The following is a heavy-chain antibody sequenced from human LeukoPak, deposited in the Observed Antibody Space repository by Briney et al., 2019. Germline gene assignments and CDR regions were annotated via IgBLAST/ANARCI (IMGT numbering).Heavy chain of an antibody. J-gene: IGHJ5*02. D-gene: IGHD2-21*02. Sequence: GGSLRLSCAASGFTFNTYTMSWVRQAPGKGLEWVSAISGGGSSTYYADSVKGRFTISRDNSENMVSLQMNSLRGEVTAVYYCAGKNIVVVTASLHYRFDPWGQGTLVTVSS. CDR2: ISGGGSST. CDR1: GFTFNTYT. V-gene: IGHV3-23*01. CDR3: AGKNIVVVTASLHYRFDP.